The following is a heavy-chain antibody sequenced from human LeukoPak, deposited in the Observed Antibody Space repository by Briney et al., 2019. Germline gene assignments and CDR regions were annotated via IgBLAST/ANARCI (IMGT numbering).Heavy chain of an antibody. CDR2: ISNSDSST. CDR3: AREMGGYPFDY. V-gene: IGHV3-23*01. Sequence: GGSLRLSCAASAFTFSNYAMSWVRQAPGKGLEWVSTISNSDSSTYYADSVKGRFTISRDNSENTLYLQMNSLRAEDTAVYYCAREMGGYPFDYWGQGTLVTVSS. CDR1: AFTFSNYA. J-gene: IGHJ4*02. D-gene: IGHD5-12*01.